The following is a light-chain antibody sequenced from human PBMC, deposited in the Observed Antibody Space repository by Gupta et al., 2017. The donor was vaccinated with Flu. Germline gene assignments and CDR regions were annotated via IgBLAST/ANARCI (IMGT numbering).Light chain of an antibody. CDR1: TGSIASTY. CDR2: TYN. V-gene: IGLV6-57*03. Sequence: VHTSATRSTGSIASTYVPRYWQHHRTAKSIALLTYNQRTSGVPDRFPVPSGTSHNSASLAIPGLKTEDEADYYCQSYAGTSHWVFGGGTKLTVL. CDR3: QSYAGTSHWV. J-gene: IGLJ3*02.